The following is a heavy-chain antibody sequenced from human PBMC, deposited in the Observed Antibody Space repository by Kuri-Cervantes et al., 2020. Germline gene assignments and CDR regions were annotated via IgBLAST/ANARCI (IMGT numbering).Heavy chain of an antibody. Sequence: GGSLRLSCAASGFTFSSYSLNWVRQAPGKGLEWVSSISSSSSYIYYADSVKGRFTISRDNSKDTLYLQMNSLRAEDTAVYYCARNLAARPILGYWGQGTLVTVSS. D-gene: IGHD6-6*01. J-gene: IGHJ4*02. V-gene: IGHV3-21*04. CDR3: ARNLAARPILGY. CDR2: ISSSSSYI. CDR1: GFTFSSYS.